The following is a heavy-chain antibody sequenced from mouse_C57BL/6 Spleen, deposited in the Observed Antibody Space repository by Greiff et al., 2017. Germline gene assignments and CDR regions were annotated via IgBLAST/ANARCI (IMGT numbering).Heavy chain of an antibody. CDR1: GYTFTDYN. CDR3: ARGRGDYLAY. V-gene: IGHV1-18*01. CDR2: INPNNGGT. J-gene: IGHJ3*01. D-gene: IGHD2-4*01. Sequence: EVKLVESGPELVKPGASVKIPCKASGYTFTDYNMDWVKQSHGKSLEWIGDINPNNGGTIYNQKFKGKATLTVDKSSSTAYMELRSLTSEDTAVYYCARGRGDYLAYWGQGTLVTVSA.